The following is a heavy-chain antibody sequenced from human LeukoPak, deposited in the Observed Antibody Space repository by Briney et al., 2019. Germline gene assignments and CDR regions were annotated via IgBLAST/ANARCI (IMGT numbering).Heavy chain of an antibody. V-gene: IGHV4-59*01. D-gene: IGHD1-1*01. CDR3: ARGRVSSSTWYSTYYYYFYMDV. Sequence: KASETLSLTCTVSGGSISNYYWSWVRQTPGKGLEWIGNISYSGSTLYNPSLNGRVSISRDTTKNLFSLRLRSVTAADTAVYFCARGRVSSSTWYSTYYYYFYMDVWGKGTTVTVSS. J-gene: IGHJ6*03. CDR1: GGSISNYY. CDR2: ISYSGST.